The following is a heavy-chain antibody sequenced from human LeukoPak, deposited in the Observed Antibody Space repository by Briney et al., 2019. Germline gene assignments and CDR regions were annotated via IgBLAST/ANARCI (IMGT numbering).Heavy chain of an antibody. Sequence: ASVKVSCKVSGYTLTELPMHWVRQAPGKGLEWMGGFDPEDGETIYAQKFQGRVTMTEGTSTDTAYMELSSLRSEDTAVYYCATAYYYDSSGYYPLGYWGQGTLVTVSS. CDR3: ATAYYYDSSGYYPLGY. D-gene: IGHD3-22*01. CDR2: FDPEDGET. CDR1: GYTLTELP. J-gene: IGHJ4*02. V-gene: IGHV1-24*01.